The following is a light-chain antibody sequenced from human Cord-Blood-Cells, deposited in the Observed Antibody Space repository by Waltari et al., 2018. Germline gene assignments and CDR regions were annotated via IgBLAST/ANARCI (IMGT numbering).Light chain of an antibody. CDR2: DVS. J-gene: IGLJ1*01. CDR3: SSYTSSSTLV. V-gene: IGLV2-14*01. CDR1: SSDVGGYNY. Sequence: QSALTQPASVSGSPGQSITISCTGTSSDVGGYNYVSWYQQHPGKAPKLMIYDVSNRPSGVSNPFSGSKSGTTASLTISGLHAEDEADYYCSSYTSSSTLVFGTGTKVTVL.